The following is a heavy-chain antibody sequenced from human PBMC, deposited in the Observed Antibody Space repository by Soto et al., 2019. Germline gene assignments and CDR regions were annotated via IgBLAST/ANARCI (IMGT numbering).Heavy chain of an antibody. J-gene: IGHJ4*02. Sequence: QVTLKESGPVLVKPTETLTLTCTVSGFSLSNARMGVSWIRQPPGKALEWLAHIFSNDEKSYSTSLKSRLTISKDTSKSQVVLTMTNMDPVGTATYYCARITYDFWSGYPNFDYWGQGTLVTVSS. D-gene: IGHD3-3*01. V-gene: IGHV2-26*01. CDR3: ARITYDFWSGYPNFDY. CDR2: IFSNDEK. CDR1: GFSLSNARMG.